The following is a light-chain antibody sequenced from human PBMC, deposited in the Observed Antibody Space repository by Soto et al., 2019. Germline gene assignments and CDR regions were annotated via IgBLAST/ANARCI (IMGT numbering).Light chain of an antibody. Sequence: QSVLTQPASVSGSPGQSITISCTGTSSDVGAYNYVSWYQQYPGKAPKLMIYEVNNRPSGSSNRVSGSKSGSTASLTISGLQAEDEAEYYCSSYTTDNTYVFGSGTKLTVL. CDR2: EVN. J-gene: IGLJ1*01. CDR3: SSYTTDNTYV. CDR1: SSDVGAYNY. V-gene: IGLV2-14*01.